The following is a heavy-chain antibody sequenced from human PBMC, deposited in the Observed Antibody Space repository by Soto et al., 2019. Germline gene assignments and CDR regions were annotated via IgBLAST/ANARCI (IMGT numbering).Heavy chain of an antibody. CDR3: AKDIDSYSGSYYFDY. Sequence: EVQLLESGGGLVQPGRSLRLSCAASGFTFDDYAMHWVRQAPGKGLEWVSGISWNSGSIGYADSVKGRFTISRDNAKNSLYLQMNSLRAEDTALYYCAKDIDSYSGSYYFDYWGQGTLVTVSS. J-gene: IGHJ4*02. CDR1: GFTFDDYA. CDR2: ISWNSGSI. V-gene: IGHV3-9*01. D-gene: IGHD1-26*01.